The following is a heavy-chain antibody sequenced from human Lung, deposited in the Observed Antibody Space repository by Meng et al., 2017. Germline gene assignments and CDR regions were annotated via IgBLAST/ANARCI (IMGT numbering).Heavy chain of an antibody. Sequence: GQRGQSGGEVKKPGASVKVSCKASGYTFPDYWLHWVRRAPGQGLEWMGRINPKSGDTHYAQRFQGRVTMTGDTSISTAYMELSGLRSDDTAMYYCARDEDISAAGKLFGDYWGQGTLVTVSS. V-gene: IGHV1-2*06. CDR2: INPKSGDT. D-gene: IGHD6-13*01. CDR3: ARDEDISAAGKLFGDY. CDR1: GYTFPDYW. J-gene: IGHJ4*02.